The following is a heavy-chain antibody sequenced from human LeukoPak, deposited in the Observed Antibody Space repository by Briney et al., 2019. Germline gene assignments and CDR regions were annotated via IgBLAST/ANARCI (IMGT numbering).Heavy chain of an antibody. V-gene: IGHV3-21*04. Sequence: PGGSLRLSCEASGFTFSIYSMNWVRQAPGKGLEWVSSISSSSSYIYYADSMKGRFTTSRDNAKNSLYLQMNSLRAEDTAVYYCARDGEITGDTRIDYWGQGTLVTVSS. CDR3: ARDGEITGDTRIDY. D-gene: IGHD3-16*01. CDR2: ISSSSSYI. CDR1: GFTFSIYS. J-gene: IGHJ4*02.